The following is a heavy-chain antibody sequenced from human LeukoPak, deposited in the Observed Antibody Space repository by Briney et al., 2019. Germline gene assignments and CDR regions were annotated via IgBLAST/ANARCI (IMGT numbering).Heavy chain of an antibody. D-gene: IGHD6-13*01. J-gene: IGHJ6*03. V-gene: IGHV3-48*01. CDR2: ISSSSSTI. CDR3: ARVGSWRVYYYYMDV. CDR1: GFTFSSYS. Sequence: QAGGSLRLSCAASGFTFSSYSMNWVRQAPGKGLEWVSYISSSSSTIYYADSVKGRFTISRDNAKNSLYLQMNSLRAEDTAVYYCARVGSWRVYYYYMDVWGKGTTVTVSS.